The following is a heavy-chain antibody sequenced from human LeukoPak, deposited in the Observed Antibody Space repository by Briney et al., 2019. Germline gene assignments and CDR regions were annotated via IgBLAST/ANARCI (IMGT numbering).Heavy chain of an antibody. CDR3: ARDLVRNYYYYGMDV. CDR2: IYSGGST. CDR1: GFTVSSNY. V-gene: IGHV3-53*01. J-gene: IGHJ6*02. D-gene: IGHD3-16*01. Sequence: PGRSLRLSCAASGFTVSSNYMSWVRQAPGKGLEWVSVIYSGGSTYYADSVKGRFTISRDNSKNTLYLQMNSLRAEDTAVYYCARDLVRNYYYYGMDVWGQGTTVTVSS.